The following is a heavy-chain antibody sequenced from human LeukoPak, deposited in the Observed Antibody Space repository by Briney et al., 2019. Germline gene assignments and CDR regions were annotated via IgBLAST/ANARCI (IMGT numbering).Heavy chain of an antibody. CDR3: ARLRGYTYGPPGY. CDR2: MYYSCDT. V-gene: IGHV4-39*01. J-gene: IGHJ4*02. CDR1: GDSLSSSSYY. Sequence: SETLSLTCTVSGDSLSSSSYYWGWIRQPPGKGLEWIGRMYYSCDTYYSTSFKSRITIFVDTSQSQFSLKLSSVTAADTAGYYCARLRGYTYGPPGYWGQGTLVTVSS. D-gene: IGHD5-18*01.